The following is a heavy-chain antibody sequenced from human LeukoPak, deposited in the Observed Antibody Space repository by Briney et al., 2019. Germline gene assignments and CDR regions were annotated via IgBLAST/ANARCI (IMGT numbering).Heavy chain of an antibody. CDR1: GYSISSGYY. Sequence: SETLSLTCTVSGYSISSGYYWAWIRQPPGGGLEWIGNIYHSGNTYYNPSLKSRVTISVDTSKNQFSLKLSSVTAADTAVYYCARLKAVAGPHYYFDYWGQGTLVTVSS. V-gene: IGHV4-38-2*02. CDR2: IYHSGNT. CDR3: ARLKAVAGPHYYFDY. D-gene: IGHD6-19*01. J-gene: IGHJ4*02.